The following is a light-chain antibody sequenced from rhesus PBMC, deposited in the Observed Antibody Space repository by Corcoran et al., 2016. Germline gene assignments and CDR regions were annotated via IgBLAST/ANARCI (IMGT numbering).Light chain of an antibody. CDR2: DAS. J-gene: IGKJ2*01. CDR1: QDISSY. V-gene: IGKV1-38*01. Sequence: DIQLTQSPSSLSASVGDRVTITCRASQDISSYLAWYQPTPGTAPNLLIYDASNLQSGVPSRFSGSGSGTHFTRTISSLQPEEFAVYYCQQRNGYPYSFGRGTKGEIK. CDR3: QQRNGYPYS.